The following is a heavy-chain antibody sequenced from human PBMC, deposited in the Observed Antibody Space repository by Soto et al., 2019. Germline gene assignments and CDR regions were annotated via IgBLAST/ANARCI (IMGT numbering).Heavy chain of an antibody. V-gene: IGHV4-34*01. D-gene: IGHD2-15*01. CDR3: ARWSPYCSGGSCYSGYYYYYGMDV. CDR2: INHSGST. Sequence: QVQLQQWGAGLLKPSETLSLTCAVYGGSFSGYYWSWIRQPPGKGLEWIGEINHSGSTNYNPSLKSRVTISVDTSKNQFSLKLSSVTAADTAVYYCARWSPYCSGGSCYSGYYYYYGMDVWGQGTTVTVSS. J-gene: IGHJ6*02. CDR1: GGSFSGYY.